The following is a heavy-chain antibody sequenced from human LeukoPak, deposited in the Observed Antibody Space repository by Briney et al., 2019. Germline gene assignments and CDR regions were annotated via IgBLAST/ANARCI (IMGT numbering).Heavy chain of an antibody. J-gene: IGHJ5*02. V-gene: IGHV3-9*01. D-gene: IGHD1-26*01. CDR1: GFTVSSNY. CDR2: ISRNSGSI. Sequence: GGSLRLSCAASGFTVSSNYMSWVRQAPGKGLEWVSGISRNSGSIGYADSVKGRFTISRDNAKNSLYLQMNSLRAEDTALYYCAKEARGSYRNWFDPWGQGTLVTVSS. CDR3: AKEARGSYRNWFDP.